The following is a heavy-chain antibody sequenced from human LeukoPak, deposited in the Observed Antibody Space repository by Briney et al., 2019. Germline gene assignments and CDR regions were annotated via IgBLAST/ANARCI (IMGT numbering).Heavy chain of an antibody. Sequence: GGSLRLSCAASGFTFDDYAMHWVRQAPGKGLEWVSGLSWNSGSIGYADSVKGRFTISRDNAKNSLYLQMNSLRAEDTALYYCAKDMQYCTNGVCYTSDYYYGMDVWGQGTTVTVSS. V-gene: IGHV3-9*01. CDR1: GFTFDDYA. D-gene: IGHD2-8*01. CDR3: AKDMQYCTNGVCYTSDYYYGMDV. J-gene: IGHJ6*02. CDR2: LSWNSGSI.